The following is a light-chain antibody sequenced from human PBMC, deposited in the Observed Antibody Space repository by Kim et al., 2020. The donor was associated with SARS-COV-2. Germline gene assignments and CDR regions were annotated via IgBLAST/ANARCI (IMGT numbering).Light chain of an antibody. CDR1: YDL. CDR2: EGT. Sequence: YDLVSWYQVHPGKVPKLIIYEGTKRPSGVSNRFSGSKSGHTAFLTISGLQPGDEAEYYCCSYAGSSTLLFGGGTKLTVL. V-gene: IGLV2-23*01. J-gene: IGLJ2*01. CDR3: CSYAGSSTLL.